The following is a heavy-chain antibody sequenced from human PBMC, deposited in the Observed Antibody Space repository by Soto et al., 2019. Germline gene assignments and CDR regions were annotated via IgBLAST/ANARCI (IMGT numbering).Heavy chain of an antibody. J-gene: IGHJ4*02. D-gene: IGHD3-10*01. V-gene: IGHV3-11*01. Sequence: QVQLVESGGGLVKPGGSLRLSCTASGFTFTDHDMNWIRQAPGKGLEWVSYINSGGSNIYYADSVRGRFTISRDKAKNTVDRQMRSLRAEDTAIYSWARGIRGARWGPGTRVIVSS. CDR3: ARGIRGAR. CDR1: GFTFTDHD. CDR2: INSGGSNI.